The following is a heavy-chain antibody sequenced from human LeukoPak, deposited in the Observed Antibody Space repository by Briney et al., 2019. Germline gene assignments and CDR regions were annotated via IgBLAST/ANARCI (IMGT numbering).Heavy chain of an antibody. CDR3: ARESGYDFWSGYPDY. V-gene: IGHV7-4-1*01. Sequence: GASVKVSCKASGYTFTSYAMNWVRQAPGQGLVWMGWINTNTGNPTYAQGFTGRFVFSLDTSVSTAYLQICSLKAEDTAVYYCARESGYDFWSGYPDYWGQGTLVTVSS. J-gene: IGHJ4*02. D-gene: IGHD3-3*01. CDR1: GYTFTSYA. CDR2: INTNTGNP.